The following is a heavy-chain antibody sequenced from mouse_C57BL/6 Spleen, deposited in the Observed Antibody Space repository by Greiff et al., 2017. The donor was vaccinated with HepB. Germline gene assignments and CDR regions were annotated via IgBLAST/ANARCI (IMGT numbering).Heavy chain of an antibody. CDR2: IDPSDSYT. V-gene: IGHV1-69*01. D-gene: IGHD1-1*01. J-gene: IGHJ3*01. CDR1: GYTFTSYW. CDR3: ARSEVYYGSSPFAY. Sequence: VQLQQPGAELVMPGASVKLSCKASGYTFTSYWMHWVKQRPGQGLEWIGEIDPSDSYTNYNQKFKGKSTLTVDKSSSTAYMQLSSLTSEDSAVYYCARSEVYYGSSPFAYWGQGTLVTVSA.